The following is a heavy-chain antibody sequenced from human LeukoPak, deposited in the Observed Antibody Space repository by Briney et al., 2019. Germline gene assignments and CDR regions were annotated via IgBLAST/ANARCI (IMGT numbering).Heavy chain of an antibody. CDR3: AKGSSSGWNY. Sequence: GGSLRLSCAASGFTFDDYAMHWVRQAPGKGLEWVSGISWNSGSIGYADCVKGRFTISRDNAKNSLYLQMNSLRAEDTALYYCAKGSSSGWNYWGQGTLVTVSS. CDR1: GFTFDDYA. D-gene: IGHD3-22*01. CDR2: ISWNSGSI. V-gene: IGHV3-9*01. J-gene: IGHJ4*02.